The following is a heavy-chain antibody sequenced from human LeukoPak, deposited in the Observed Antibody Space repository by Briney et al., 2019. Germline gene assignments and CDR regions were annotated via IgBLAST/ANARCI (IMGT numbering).Heavy chain of an antibody. D-gene: IGHD2-2*01. V-gene: IGHV5-51*01. CDR1: VHSFTTYW. CDR3: VRTVDCSSTSCWYFDL. J-gene: IGHJ2*01. CDR2: IYPGDSDT. Sequence: GESLKISCKGSVHSFTTYWIGWVRQMPGKGLEWMGIIYPGDSDTRYSPSFQGQVTISADKSISTAYLQWSSLKASDTAMYYCVRTVDCSSTSCWYFDLWGRGTLVTVSS.